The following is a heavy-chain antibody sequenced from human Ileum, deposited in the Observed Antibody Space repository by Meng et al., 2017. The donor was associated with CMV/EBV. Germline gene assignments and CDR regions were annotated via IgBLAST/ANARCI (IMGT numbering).Heavy chain of an antibody. D-gene: IGHD3-10*01. J-gene: IGHJ4*02. Sequence: ASGFTFGNYAMHWVRQATGKGLEWVAVISNDGVNKYYADSVKGRFTISRDNSKNTVYLQMNSLRLEDTAAYYCARDQGWFGDQYFDYWGQGTLVTVSS. CDR3: ARDQGWFGDQYFDY. CDR1: GFTFGNYA. V-gene: IGHV3-30-3*01. CDR2: ISNDGVNK.